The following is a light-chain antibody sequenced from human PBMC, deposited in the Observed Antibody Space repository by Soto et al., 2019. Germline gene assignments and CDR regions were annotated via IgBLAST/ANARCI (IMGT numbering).Light chain of an antibody. V-gene: IGKV1-39*01. CDR1: QTIKTY. CDR3: QQSYNSPQT. J-gene: IGKJ1*01. Sequence: DIKITQFPSSLSAPVGDEVTITCRASQTIKTYLKWYQLKPGKPPRLLIYAASSLQSGVPSRFSGRGSGTDFTLTISSLQPDDFATYSCQQSYNSPQTFGRGTMVDIK. CDR2: AAS.